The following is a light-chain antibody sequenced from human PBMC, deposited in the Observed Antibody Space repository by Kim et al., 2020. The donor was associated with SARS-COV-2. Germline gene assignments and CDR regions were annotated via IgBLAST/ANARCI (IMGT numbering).Light chain of an antibody. CDR3: QSYNRSNVI. V-gene: IGLV6-57*03. CDR2: EDD. CDR1: SGSSDDNY. J-gene: IGLJ2*01. Sequence: CTRGSGSSDDNYLHWYRPRPGGVPTTVIYEDDQRPSGVSDRFSGAIDNPSNSASLTISGLKTEDEADYYCQSYNRSNVIFGGGTQLTVL.